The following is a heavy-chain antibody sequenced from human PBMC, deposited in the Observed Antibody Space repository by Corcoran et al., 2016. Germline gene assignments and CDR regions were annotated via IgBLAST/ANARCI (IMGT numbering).Heavy chain of an antibody. Sequence: QVQLQESGPGLVKPSETLSLTCTVSGGSVSSGSYYWSWIRQPPGKGLEWIGYIYYSGSTNYNPSLKSRVTISVDTSKNQFSLKLSSVTAADTAVYYCARDSGIAASNYYYYYYGMDVWGQGTTVTVSS. CDR2: IYYSGST. CDR1: GGSVSSGSYY. V-gene: IGHV4-61*01. CDR3: ARDSGIAASNYYYYYYGMDV. D-gene: IGHD6-6*01. J-gene: IGHJ6*02.